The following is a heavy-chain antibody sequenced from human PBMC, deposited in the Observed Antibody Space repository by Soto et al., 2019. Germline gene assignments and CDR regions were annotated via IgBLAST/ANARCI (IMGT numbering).Heavy chain of an antibody. J-gene: IGHJ6*02. D-gene: IGHD6-13*01. V-gene: IGHV3-23*01. CDR3: AKCPRYSSSWYRAYYYYYYGMDV. Sequence: GGSLRLSCAASGFTFSSYAMSWVRQAPGKGLEWVSAISGSGGSTYYADSVKGRFTISRDNSKNTLYLQMNSLRAEDTAVYYCAKCPRYSSSWYRAYYYYYYGMDVWGQGTTVTVSS. CDR2: ISGSGGST. CDR1: GFTFSSYA.